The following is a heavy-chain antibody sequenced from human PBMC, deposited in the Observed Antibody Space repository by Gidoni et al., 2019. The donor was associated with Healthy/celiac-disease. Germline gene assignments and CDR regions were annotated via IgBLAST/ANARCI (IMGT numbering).Heavy chain of an antibody. Sequence: EVQLVESGGGLVQPGGSLKVSRAASGFTFSGSAMHWVRQASGKGLEWVGRIRSKANSYATAYAASVKGRFTISRDDSKNTAYLQMNSLKTEDTAVYYCTRTYYDFWSGYYREDYYYYYMDVWGKGTTVTVSS. CDR3: TRTYYDFWSGYYREDYYYYYMDV. CDR1: GFTFSGSA. J-gene: IGHJ6*03. CDR2: IRSKANSYAT. D-gene: IGHD3-3*01. V-gene: IGHV3-73*02.